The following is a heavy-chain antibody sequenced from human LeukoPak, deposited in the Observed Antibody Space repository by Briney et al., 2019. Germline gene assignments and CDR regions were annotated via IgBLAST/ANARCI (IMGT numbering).Heavy chain of an antibody. CDR1: GYTFSSYS. CDR2: ISAYNGDT. Sequence: GASVKVSCKASGYTFSSYSITWVRQAPGQGLEWMGWISAYNGDTNYVQKFQGRVTMTTDTSTSTAYMELRSLRSDDTAVYYCARPLTYYYDSRGRQAFDIWGRGTMVTVSS. J-gene: IGHJ3*02. D-gene: IGHD3-22*01. CDR3: ARPLTYYYDSRGRQAFDI. V-gene: IGHV1-18*01.